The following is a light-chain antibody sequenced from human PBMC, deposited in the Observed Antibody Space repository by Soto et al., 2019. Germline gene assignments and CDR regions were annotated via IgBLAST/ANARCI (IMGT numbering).Light chain of an antibody. J-gene: IGLJ2*01. V-gene: IGLV8-61*01. CDR2: STN. CDR1: SGSVSTTNY. CDR3: ALYMGSLIPT. Sequence: QTVVTQEPTFSVSPGTTVTLTCGLDSGSVSTTNYPSWHQQTPGQAPRTLIYSTNTRSSGVPDRFSGSILGNKAALTITGAQADDESDYYCALYMGSLIPTFGGGTKLTVL.